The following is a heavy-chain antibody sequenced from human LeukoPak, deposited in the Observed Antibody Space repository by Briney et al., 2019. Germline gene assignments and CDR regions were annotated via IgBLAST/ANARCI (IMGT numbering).Heavy chain of an antibody. CDR1: GFAFSSNW. V-gene: IGHV3-74*01. D-gene: IGHD6-13*01. Sequence: SGGSLRLSCAASGFAFSSNWMHWVRQAPGKGLVWVSHISTDARTLTYADFVKGRFTISRDNSKNTLYLQMNSLRAEDTAAYYCARSPRVVLGSSWQNPIDYWGQGTLVTVSS. J-gene: IGHJ4*02. CDR3: ARSPRVVLGSSWQNPIDY. CDR2: ISTDARTL.